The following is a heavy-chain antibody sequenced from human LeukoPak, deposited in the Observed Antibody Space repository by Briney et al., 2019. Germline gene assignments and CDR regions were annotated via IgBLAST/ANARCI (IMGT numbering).Heavy chain of an antibody. Sequence: SETLSLTYTVSGGSISSHCWSWIRQPPGKGLEWIGYVYNSGSTKYNPSLSSRVSMSVDTSKNQFSLKLTSVTAVDTAVYYCATWRYCSGGSCYGNYYMDVWGKGTTVTVSS. CDR3: ATWRYCSGGSCYGNYYMDV. CDR2: VYNSGST. V-gene: IGHV4-59*11. J-gene: IGHJ6*03. CDR1: GGSISSHC. D-gene: IGHD2-15*01.